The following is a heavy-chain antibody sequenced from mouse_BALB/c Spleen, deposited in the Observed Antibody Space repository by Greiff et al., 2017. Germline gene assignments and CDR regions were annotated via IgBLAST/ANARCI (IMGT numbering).Heavy chain of an antibody. Sequence: EVKLQESGPGLVKPSQSLSLTCTVTGYSITSDYAWNWIRQFPGNKLEWMGYISYSGSTSYNPSLKSRISITRDTSKNQFFLQLNSVTTEDTATYYCGGFAYWGQGTLVTVSA. V-gene: IGHV3-2*02. CDR2: ISYSGST. CDR1: GYSITSDYA. CDR3: GGFAY. J-gene: IGHJ3*01.